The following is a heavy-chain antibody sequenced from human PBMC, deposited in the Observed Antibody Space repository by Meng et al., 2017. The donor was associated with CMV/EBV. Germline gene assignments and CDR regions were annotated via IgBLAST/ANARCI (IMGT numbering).Heavy chain of an antibody. V-gene: IGHV1-18*01. J-gene: IGHJ4*02. CDR2: ISAYTGKA. CDR3: ARFEEKGTILLDY. CDR1: GFSLATYG. D-gene: IGHD5-24*01. Sequence: LGRSGGGVRKPGASVTVSCKASGFSLATYGFSWGRQAPGQGLEWMGWISAYTGKAEYAENLQGRVTLTTDTSTSTSFMELRSLTFDDTALYYCARFEEKGTILLDYWGQGTLVTVSS.